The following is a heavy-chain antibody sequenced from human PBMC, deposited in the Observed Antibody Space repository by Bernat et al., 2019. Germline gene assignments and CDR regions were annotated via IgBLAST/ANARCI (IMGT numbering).Heavy chain of an antibody. V-gene: IGHV3-21*01. CDR3: AEGSETFAY. Sequence: EVQLVESGGGLIQPGGSLRLSCAASGFTVSSNYMSWVRQAPGKGLEWVSSIDSTSTFIYYADSVKARFTISRDNAKNSLLLQMNSLRAEDTAIYYCAEGSETFAYWGQGTLVTVSS. CDR1: GFTVSSNY. J-gene: IGHJ4*02. CDR2: IDSTSTFI.